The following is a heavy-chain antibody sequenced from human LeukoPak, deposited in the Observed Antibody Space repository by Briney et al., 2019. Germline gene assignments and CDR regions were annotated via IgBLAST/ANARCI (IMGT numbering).Heavy chain of an antibody. V-gene: IGHV5-51*01. Sequence: GESLKISCKGSGYNFTSYWIGWVRQMPGKGLEWMGIIYPGDSDTRYSPSFQGQVTISADKSISTAYLQWSSLKASDTAMYYCAGTPTYYYDSSGYSDAFDIWGQGTMVTVSS. CDR3: AGTPTYYYDSSGYSDAFDI. CDR1: GYNFTSYW. J-gene: IGHJ3*02. D-gene: IGHD3-22*01. CDR2: IYPGDSDT.